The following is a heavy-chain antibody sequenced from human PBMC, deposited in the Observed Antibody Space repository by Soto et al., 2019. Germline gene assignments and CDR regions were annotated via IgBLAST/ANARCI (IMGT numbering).Heavy chain of an antibody. V-gene: IGHV4-31*03. Sequence: QVQLQESGPGLVKPSQTLSLTRTVSGGSISSGGYYWSWIRQHPGKGLEWIGYIYYSGSTYYNPSLKSRVTISVDTSKNQFSLKLSSVTAADTAVYYCARASHYYGSGSYYYFDYWGQGTLVTVSS. CDR3: ARASHYYGSGSYYYFDY. CDR2: IYYSGST. CDR1: GGSISSGGYY. J-gene: IGHJ4*02. D-gene: IGHD3-10*01.